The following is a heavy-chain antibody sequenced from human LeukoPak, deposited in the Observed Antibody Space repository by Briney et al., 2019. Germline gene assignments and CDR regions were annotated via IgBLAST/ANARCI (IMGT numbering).Heavy chain of an antibody. J-gene: IGHJ4*02. CDR3: AKDGSGYHSGYYLRHFDS. V-gene: IGHV3-23*01. Sequence: GESVRLFCGASGFPYCLYNVLWLRHAPGKGLVCVSGLSCSGDSTYYAYSVKRRLTVYRDNSKKTLYLKMNNLRAEDTALYYCAKDGSGYHSGYYLRHFDSWGQGTLVTVSS. D-gene: IGHD5-12*01. CDR1: GFPYCLYN. CDR2: LSCSGDST.